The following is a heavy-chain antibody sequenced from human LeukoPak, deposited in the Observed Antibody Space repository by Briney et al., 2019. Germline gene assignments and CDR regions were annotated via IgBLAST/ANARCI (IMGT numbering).Heavy chain of an antibody. CDR3: ALGDWNHRYYFDY. Sequence: SVKVPCKASGGTFSSYAISWVRQAPGQGLEWMGGIIPIFGTANYAQKFQGRVTITADESTSTAYMELSSLRSEDTAVYYCALGDWNHRYYFDYWGQGTLVTVSS. J-gene: IGHJ4*02. D-gene: IGHD1-1*01. CDR2: IIPIFGTA. CDR1: GGTFSSYA. V-gene: IGHV1-69*01.